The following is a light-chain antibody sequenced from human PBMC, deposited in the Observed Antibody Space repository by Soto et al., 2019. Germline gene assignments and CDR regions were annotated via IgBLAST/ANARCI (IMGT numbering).Light chain of an antibody. V-gene: IGKV3D-20*01. Sequence: EIVLTQSPATLSLSPGDRATLSCGASQSVTNNYLAWYQQKPGLAPRLLIYDASYRANGIPDRFSGSGSGTVFTLTISRLEPEDFVVYYCKQYGSSSWTFGQGTKVEIK. J-gene: IGKJ1*01. CDR3: KQYGSSSWT. CDR1: QSVTNNY. CDR2: DAS.